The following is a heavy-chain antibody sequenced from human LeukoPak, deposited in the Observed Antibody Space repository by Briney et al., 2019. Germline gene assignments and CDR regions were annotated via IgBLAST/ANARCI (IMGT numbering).Heavy chain of an antibody. CDR3: ARSEVAVAGTFDY. CDR2: ISSSSSYI. J-gene: IGHJ4*02. Sequence: PGGSLRLSCAASGFTFSSYSMNWVRQAPGKGLEWVSSISSSSSYIYYADSVKGRFTISRDNAKNSLYLQMNSLRAEDTAVYYCARSEVAVAGTFDYWGQGTLVTVSS. CDR1: GFTFSSYS. D-gene: IGHD6-19*01. V-gene: IGHV3-21*01.